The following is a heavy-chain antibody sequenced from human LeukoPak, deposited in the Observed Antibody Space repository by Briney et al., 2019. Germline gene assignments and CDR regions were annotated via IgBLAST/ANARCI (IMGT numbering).Heavy chain of an antibody. CDR1: GYTFTSYG. CDR3: ARGGLLWFGDSIDY. J-gene: IGHJ4*02. V-gene: IGHV1-18*01. CDR2: ISSNNGNT. D-gene: IGHD3-10*01. Sequence: EASVKVSCKASGYTFTSYGISWVRQAPGQGLEWMRWISSNNGNTNYAQKLQGRVTMTTDTSTSTAYMELRSLRSDDTAVYYCARGGLLWFGDSIDYWGQGSLVSVSS.